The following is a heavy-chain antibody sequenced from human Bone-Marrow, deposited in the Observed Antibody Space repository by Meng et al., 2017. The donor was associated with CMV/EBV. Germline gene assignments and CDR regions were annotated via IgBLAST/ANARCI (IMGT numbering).Heavy chain of an antibody. V-gene: IGHV3-74*01. Sequence: GESLRLSCAASGFTFSSYWMHWVRQAPGKGLVWVSRINSDGSSTSYADSVKGRFTISRDNAKNTLYLQMNSLRAEDTAVYYCARNEYSSPYGMDVWGQGNTVNVAS. CDR2: INSDGSST. CDR1: GFTFSSYW. CDR3: ARNEYSSPYGMDV. J-gene: IGHJ6*02. D-gene: IGHD6-6*01.